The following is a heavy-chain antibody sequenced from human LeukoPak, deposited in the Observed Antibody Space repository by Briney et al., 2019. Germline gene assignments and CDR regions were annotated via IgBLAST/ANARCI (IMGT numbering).Heavy chain of an antibody. CDR3: ARDRLTSGSYFFDY. D-gene: IGHD1-26*01. CDR2: ISGRSSTI. J-gene: IGHJ4*02. Sequence: GGPLRLSCAASAFTFSDYSMNWVRQAPGKGLEWISYISGRSSTIYYADSVRGRFTISRDNAKNSMYLQMNSLRAEDTAVYYCARDRLTSGSYFFDYWGQGTLVTVSS. CDR1: AFTFSDYS. V-gene: IGHV3-48*01.